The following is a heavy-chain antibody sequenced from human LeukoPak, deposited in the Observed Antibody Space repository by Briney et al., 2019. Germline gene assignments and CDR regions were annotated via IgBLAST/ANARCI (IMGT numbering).Heavy chain of an antibody. D-gene: IGHD3-16*02. V-gene: IGHV4-30-2*01. CDR2: IYHSGST. J-gene: IGHJ4*02. Sequence: SETLSLTCAVSGGSISSGGYSWSWIRQPPGKGLEWIGYIYHSGSTNYNPSLKSRVTISVDTSKNQFSLKLSSVTAADTAVYYCASRLGELSLYPGLNWGQGTLVTVSS. CDR3: ASRLGELSLYPGLN. CDR1: GGSISSGGYS.